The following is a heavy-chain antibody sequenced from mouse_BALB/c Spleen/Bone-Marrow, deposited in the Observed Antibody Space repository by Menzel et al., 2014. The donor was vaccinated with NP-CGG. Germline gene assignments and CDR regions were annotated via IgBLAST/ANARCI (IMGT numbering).Heavy chain of an antibody. J-gene: IGHJ2*01. CDR1: GFDFSRYW. D-gene: IGHD1-1*01. V-gene: IGHV4-1*02. CDR2: INPDSSTI. CDR3: ARLDYYGYLNC. Sequence: EVKLLESGGGLVQPGGSLKLSCAASGFDFSRYWMSWVRQAPGKGLEWIGEINPDSSTINYTPSLKDKFIISRDNAKNTLYLRLNKVRSEDTALYYCARLDYYGYLNCWGQGTTLTVSS.